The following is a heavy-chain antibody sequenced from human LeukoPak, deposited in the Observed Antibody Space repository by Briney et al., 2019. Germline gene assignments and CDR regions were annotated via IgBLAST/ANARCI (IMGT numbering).Heavy chain of an antibody. CDR3: ARLQSSYSSNPPDF. CDR1: GYSFTSFW. J-gene: IGHJ4*02. Sequence: GESLKISCKGFGYSFTSFWIGWVRQMSGKGLEWMGIIYPGDSDTRYSPSFQGQVTISADKSISTAYLQWSSLKASDTAMYYCARLQSSYSSNPPDFWGQGTPVTVSS. CDR2: IYPGDSDT. V-gene: IGHV5-51*01. D-gene: IGHD2-2*01.